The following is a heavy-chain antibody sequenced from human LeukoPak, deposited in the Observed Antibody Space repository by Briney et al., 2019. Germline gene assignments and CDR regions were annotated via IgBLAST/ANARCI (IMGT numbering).Heavy chain of an antibody. CDR1: GFTFSSYA. V-gene: IGHV3-23*01. D-gene: IGHD1-1*01. J-gene: IGHJ4*02. CDR3: AKDGGTDDVYYFDY. CDR2: ISGSGGRT. Sequence: GGSLRLSCAASGFTFSSYAMSWVRQAPGKGLEWVSGISGSGGRTYYADSVKGRFTISRDNPKNTLYLQMNSLRAEDTAIYYCAKDGGTDDVYYFDYWGQGTLVTVSS.